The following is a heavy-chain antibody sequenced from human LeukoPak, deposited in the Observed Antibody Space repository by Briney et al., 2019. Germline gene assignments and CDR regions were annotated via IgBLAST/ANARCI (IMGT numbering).Heavy chain of an antibody. CDR2: NYYSGST. J-gene: IGHJ4*02. CDR1: GGSISSYY. CDR3: GRLGIGVVPSAMLGDYYFDY. D-gene: IGHD2-2*01. Sequence: SETLSLTCTVSGGSISSYYWLWIRKPPGKGLVWIGNNYYSGSTNYNPSLKSRVTISVDTSKNQFSLKLTSVTAADAAVYYWGRLGIGVVPSAMLGDYYFDYWGQGTLVTVSS. V-gene: IGHV4-59*08.